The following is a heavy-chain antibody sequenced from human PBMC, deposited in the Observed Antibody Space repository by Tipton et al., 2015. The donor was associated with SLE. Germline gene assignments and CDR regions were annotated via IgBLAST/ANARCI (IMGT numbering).Heavy chain of an antibody. Sequence: TLSLTCDVNGGSFSGYYWDWIRQPPGKGLEWIGSMYYSGSTYYNPSLKSRVTISIKTSKNQFSLKLSSLTAADTAVYYCARHERWPHFDYWGQGTLVTVSS. CDR2: MYYSGST. J-gene: IGHJ4*02. CDR3: ARHERWPHFDY. V-gene: IGHV4-34*01. CDR1: GGSFSGYY. D-gene: IGHD6-19*01.